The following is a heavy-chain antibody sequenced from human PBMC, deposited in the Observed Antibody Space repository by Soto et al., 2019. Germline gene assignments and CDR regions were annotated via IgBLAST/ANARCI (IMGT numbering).Heavy chain of an antibody. J-gene: IGHJ6*02. CDR1: GYTFTSYG. CDR2: ISAYNGNT. CDR3: ARPHYDTLTGLGREGYYYGMDV. V-gene: IGHV1-18*04. Sequence: ASVKVSCKASGYTFTSYGISWVRQAPGQGLEWMGWISAYNGNTNYAQKLQGRVTMTTDTSTSTAYMELRSLRSDDTAVYYCARPHYDTLTGLGREGYYYGMDVWGQGTKVTVSS. D-gene: IGHD3-9*01.